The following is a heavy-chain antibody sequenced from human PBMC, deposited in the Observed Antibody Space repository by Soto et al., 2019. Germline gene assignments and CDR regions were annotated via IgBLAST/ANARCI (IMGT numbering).Heavy chain of an antibody. J-gene: IGHJ6*02. CDR2: IYPGDSDT. V-gene: IGHV5-51*01. Sequence: GESLKISCKASGYSFTNSWIGWVRQMPGKGLEWMGIIYPGDSDTRYSPSFQGQVTFSADRSITTVYLQWGTLKASDTAVYYCARLSGCAHDYYYGRDVWGQGTTVTV. CDR3: ARLSGCAHDYYYGRDV. D-gene: IGHD6-19*01. CDR1: GYSFTNSW.